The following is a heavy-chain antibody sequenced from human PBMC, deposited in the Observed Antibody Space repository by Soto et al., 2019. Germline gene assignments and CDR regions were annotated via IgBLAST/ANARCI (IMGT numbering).Heavy chain of an antibody. CDR1: GYPFTDSY. V-gene: IGHV1-2*04. Sequence: GASVKVSCKASGYPFTDSYLHWVRQAPGQGLEWMGWINPKTGDTKYAEKFRGWVTLTRDTAINTAYMDLSRVKYADTAMYFCARDQSNSSSWPFDFWGQGTLVTVSS. J-gene: IGHJ4*02. CDR2: INPKTGDT. D-gene: IGHD6-13*01. CDR3: ARDQSNSSSWPFDF.